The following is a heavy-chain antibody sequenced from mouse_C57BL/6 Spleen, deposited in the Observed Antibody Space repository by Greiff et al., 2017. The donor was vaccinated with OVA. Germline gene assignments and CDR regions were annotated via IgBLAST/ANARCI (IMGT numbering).Heavy chain of an antibody. CDR2: ISDGGSYT. J-gene: IGHJ2*01. CDR1: GFTFSSYA. CDR3: ARGITTVVATPFDY. V-gene: IGHV5-4*01. D-gene: IGHD1-1*01. Sequence: EVQLVESGGGLVKPGGSLKLSCAASGFTFSSYAMSWVRQTPEKRLEWVATISDGGSYTYYPDNVKGRFTISRDNAKNNLYLQMSHLKSEDTAMYYCARGITTVVATPFDYWGQGTTLTVSS.